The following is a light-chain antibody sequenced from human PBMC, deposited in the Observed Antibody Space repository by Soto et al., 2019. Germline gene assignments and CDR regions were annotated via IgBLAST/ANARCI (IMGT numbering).Light chain of an antibody. CDR1: QSISSW. CDR2: KAS. CDR3: QQYSSYSWT. J-gene: IGKJ1*01. Sequence: DIQMNQSPSTLSASVGDRVTITCRASQSISSWLAWYQQKPGKAPKLLIYKASSLESGVPSRFSGSGSGTEFTLTISSLQPDDCATYYCQQYSSYSWTFGQGTKVEIK. V-gene: IGKV1-5*03.